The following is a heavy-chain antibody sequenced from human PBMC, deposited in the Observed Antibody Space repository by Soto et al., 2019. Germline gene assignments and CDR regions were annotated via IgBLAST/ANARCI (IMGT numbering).Heavy chain of an antibody. CDR1: GFIFSNHD. Sequence: EVQLLESGGGLVQPGESLRLSCAATGFIFSNHDMHWVRQVPGKGLEWVANIKQDGSEKYYVDSVKGRFTISRDNAKNSLYLQMNSLRAEDTAVFYCARYIYYSGMDVWGQGTTVTVSS. CDR3: ARYIYYSGMDV. CDR2: IKQDGSEK. D-gene: IGHD1-1*01. V-gene: IGHV3-7*01. J-gene: IGHJ6*02.